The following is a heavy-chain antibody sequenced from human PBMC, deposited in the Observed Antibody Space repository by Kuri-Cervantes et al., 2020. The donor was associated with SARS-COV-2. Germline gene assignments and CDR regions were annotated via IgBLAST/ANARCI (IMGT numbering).Heavy chain of an antibody. CDR1: GGSVSSGSYY. D-gene: IGHD2-2*01. CDR3: ARELVVPAATGYYYYGMDV. CDR2: IYYSGST. J-gene: IGHJ6*02. V-gene: IGHV4-61*01. Sequence: SETLSLTCTVSGGSVSSGSYYWSWIRQPPGKGLEWIGYIYYSGSTNYNPSLKSRVTISVDTSKNQFSLKLSPVTAADTALYYCARELVVPAATGYYYYGMDVWGQGTTVTVSS.